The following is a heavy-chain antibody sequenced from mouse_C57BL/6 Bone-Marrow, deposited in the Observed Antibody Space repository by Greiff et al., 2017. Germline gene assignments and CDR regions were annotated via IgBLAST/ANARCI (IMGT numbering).Heavy chain of an antibody. CDR2: FYPGSGSI. CDR1: GYIFTEYT. Sequence: QVHVKQSGAELVKPGASVKLSCKASGYIFTEYTIHWVKQRSGQGLEWIGWFYPGSGSIKYNERFKDKATLTADTSSNTAYMELSRLTSEDSAVYFCARHERYYDYEGYFDYWGQGTTLTVSS. D-gene: IGHD2-4*01. V-gene: IGHV1-62-2*01. CDR3: ARHERYYDYEGYFDY. J-gene: IGHJ2*01.